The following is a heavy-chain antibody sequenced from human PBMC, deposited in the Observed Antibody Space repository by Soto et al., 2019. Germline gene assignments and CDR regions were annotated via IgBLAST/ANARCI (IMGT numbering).Heavy chain of an antibody. V-gene: IGHV3-49*05. Sequence: EVQLVESGGGLVKPGRSLRLSCTASGFTFGAYAMSWFRQAPRKGLDWVGFIRSKAYGGTTEYAASVKGRFTISRDDSKIIAYLQMNSLKTEDTAVYYGTRVGVVLVTATIYWGQGTLGTVSS. CDR1: GFTFGAYA. D-gene: IGHD2-21*02. CDR2: IRSKAYGGTT. CDR3: TRVGVVLVTATIY. J-gene: IGHJ4*02.